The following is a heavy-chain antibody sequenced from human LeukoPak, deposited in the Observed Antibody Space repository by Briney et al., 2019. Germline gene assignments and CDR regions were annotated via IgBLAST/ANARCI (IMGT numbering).Heavy chain of an antibody. Sequence: GGSLRLSCAASGFTFSSYAMSWVRQAPGKGLEWVSAISGSGGSTYYADSVKGRFTISRDNAKNSLYLQMNSLRAEDTAVYYCARLELLWFGELPYFDYWGQGTLVTVSS. J-gene: IGHJ4*02. V-gene: IGHV3-23*01. D-gene: IGHD3-10*01. CDR2: ISGSGGST. CDR3: ARLELLWFGELPYFDY. CDR1: GFTFSSYA.